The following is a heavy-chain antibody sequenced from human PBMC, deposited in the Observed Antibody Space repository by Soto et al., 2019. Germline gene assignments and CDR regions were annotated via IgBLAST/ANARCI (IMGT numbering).Heavy chain of an antibody. J-gene: IGHJ5*02. CDR1: GFTFSSYS. V-gene: IGHV3-21*01. D-gene: IGHD3-10*01. Sequence: PGGSLRLSCAASGFTFSSYSMNWVRQAPGKGLEWVSSISSSSSYIYYADSVKGRFTISRDNAKNSLYLQMNSLRAEDTAVYYCARDLKVRGVIPYNWFDPWGQGTLVTVSS. CDR2: ISSSSSYI. CDR3: ARDLKVRGVIPYNWFDP.